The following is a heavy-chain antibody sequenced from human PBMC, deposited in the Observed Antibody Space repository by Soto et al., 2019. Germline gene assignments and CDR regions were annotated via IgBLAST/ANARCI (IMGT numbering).Heavy chain of an antibody. CDR1: GGSIRGYY. CDR2: ISDSGKT. J-gene: IGHJ4*02. Sequence: KSSETLSLTCTVSGGSIRGYYWTWIRQSPGRGLEWLGFISDSGKTDSDASLKGRLAISLDTSRSQFSLGLTSVTAADTALYYCVRGRAIYGEWDYYDYWGQGALVTVSS. CDR3: VRGRAIYGEWDYYDY. V-gene: IGHV4-59*01. D-gene: IGHD2-8*01.